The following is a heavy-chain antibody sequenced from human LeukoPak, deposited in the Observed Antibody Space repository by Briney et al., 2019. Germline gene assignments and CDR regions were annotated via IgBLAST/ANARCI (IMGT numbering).Heavy chain of an antibody. J-gene: IGHJ3*01. CDR1: GGSFSGYY. CDR2: INHSGST. Sequence: SETLSLTCAVYGGSFSGYYWSWIRQPPGKGLEWIGEINHSGSTNYNPSLKSRVTISVDTSKNQFSLKLSSVTAADTAVYYCARVGLRIDWGQGTMVTVSS. D-gene: IGHD3/OR15-3a*01. V-gene: IGHV4-34*01. CDR3: ARVGLRID.